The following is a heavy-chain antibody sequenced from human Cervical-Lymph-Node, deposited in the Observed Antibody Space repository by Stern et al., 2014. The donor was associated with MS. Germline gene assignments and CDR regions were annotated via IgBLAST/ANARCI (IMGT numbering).Heavy chain of an antibody. CDR1: GGTLSSLA. Sequence: VHLVESGAEVKKPGSSVKVSCKASGGTLSSLAISWVRQAPGQGLEWMGGIIPTFNTAAYAQKFQGRVTITADKSTNTVYMEVSSLRPEDTAVYYCAKDPPLGVLREGGYKYFDVDVWGQGTPVTVSS. CDR3: AKDPPLGVLREGGYKYFDVDV. CDR2: IIPTFNTA. J-gene: IGHJ6*02. V-gene: IGHV1-69*06. D-gene: IGHD3-3*01.